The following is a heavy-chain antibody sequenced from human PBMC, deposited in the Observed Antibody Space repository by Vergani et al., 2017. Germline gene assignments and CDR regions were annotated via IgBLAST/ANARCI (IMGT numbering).Heavy chain of an antibody. V-gene: IGHV3-43*01. J-gene: IGHJ4*02. Sequence: EVQLVESGGVVVQPGGSLRLSCAASGFTFDDYTMHWFRQAPGKGLEWVSLISWDGGSTYYADSVKGRFTISRDNSKTSLYLQLNSLRTEDTALYYCAKDSGITGTPESFDYWGQGTLVTVSS. CDR2: ISWDGGST. CDR3: AKDSGITGTPESFDY. CDR1: GFTFDDYT. D-gene: IGHD1-7*01.